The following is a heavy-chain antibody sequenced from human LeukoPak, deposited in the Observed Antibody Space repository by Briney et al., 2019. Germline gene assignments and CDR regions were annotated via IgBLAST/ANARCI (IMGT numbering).Heavy chain of an antibody. J-gene: IGHJ4*02. CDR3: ARGKELTGTSGHYSFDF. V-gene: IGHV4-4*07. CDR2: VSGTGTA. CDR1: TGSLNSYF. Sequence: PSETLSLTCTVSTGSLNSYFWTWVRQPAGKGLEWIGRVSGTGTAYSNPSLESRVITSLDTSRNQFSLKLMSVTAADTAVYYCARGKELTGTSGHYSFDFWGQGTLVSVSS. D-gene: IGHD1-7*01.